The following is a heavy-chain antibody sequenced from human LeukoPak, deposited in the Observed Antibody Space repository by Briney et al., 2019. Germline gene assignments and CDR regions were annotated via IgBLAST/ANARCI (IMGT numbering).Heavy chain of an antibody. Sequence: ASVKVSCKASGYTFSYYDINWVRQAAGQGLEWMGWMNPITGSTGYVQKFRGRIIMTRDTSITTAFMELTSLTSDDTAIYYCARVKRFPTVWFDPWGQGTLVSVPS. J-gene: IGHJ5*02. V-gene: IGHV1-8*01. CDR1: GYTFSYYD. CDR2: MNPITGST. D-gene: IGHD3-10*01. CDR3: ARVKRFPTVWFDP.